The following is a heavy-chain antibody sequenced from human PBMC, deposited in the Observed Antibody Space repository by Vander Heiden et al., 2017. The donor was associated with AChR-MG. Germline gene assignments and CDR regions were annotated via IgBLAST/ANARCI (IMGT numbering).Heavy chain of an antibody. CDR1: GGTFSSYA. Sequence: QVQLVQSGAEVKTPGSSVKVSCKASGGTFSSYAISWVRQAPGQGLEWMGGIIPIFGTANYAQKFQGRVTITADESTSTAYMELSSLRSEDTAVYYCARDGGSTSYYYYYYMDVWGKGTTVTVSS. CDR3: ARDGGSTSYYYYYYMDV. V-gene: IGHV1-69*01. J-gene: IGHJ6*03. CDR2: IIPIFGTA. D-gene: IGHD2-2*01.